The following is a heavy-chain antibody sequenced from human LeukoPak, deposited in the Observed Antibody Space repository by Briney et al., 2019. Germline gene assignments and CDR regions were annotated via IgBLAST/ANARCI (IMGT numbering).Heavy chain of an antibody. D-gene: IGHD3-10*01. CDR2: VTHSGST. J-gene: IGHJ1*01. CDR3: AGVRTGSSGLSEYVQH. CDR1: GASITSNY. Sequence: SETLSLTCTVSGASITSNYWTWIRQPPGKGLEWIGHVTHSGSTDYSASLKSRVTISLDTSKSHFSLRLTSASAADTAIYYCAGVRTGSSGLSEYVQHWGQGTPVTVSP. V-gene: IGHV4-59*01.